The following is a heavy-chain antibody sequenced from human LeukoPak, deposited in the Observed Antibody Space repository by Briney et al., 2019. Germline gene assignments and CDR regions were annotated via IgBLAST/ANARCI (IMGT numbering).Heavy chain of an antibody. Sequence: ASVKVSCKASGYTFTSYDINWVRQATGQGLEWMGWMNPNSGNTGYAQKFQGRVTITRNTSISTAYMELSSLRSEDTAVYYCARPKYSSGWYPFGYWGQGTLVTVSS. J-gene: IGHJ4*02. CDR2: MNPNSGNT. D-gene: IGHD6-19*01. CDR3: ARPKYSSGWYPFGY. CDR1: GYTFTSYD. V-gene: IGHV1-8*03.